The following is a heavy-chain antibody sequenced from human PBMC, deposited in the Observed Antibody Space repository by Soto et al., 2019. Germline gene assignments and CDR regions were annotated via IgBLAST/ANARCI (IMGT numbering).Heavy chain of an antibody. CDR2: IWYDGSNK. V-gene: IGHV3-33*01. D-gene: IGHD3-16*01. CDR3: ASGGGISKSHEDFDY. CDR1: GFTFSSYG. J-gene: IGHJ4*02. Sequence: QVQLVESGGGVVQPGRSLRLSCAASGFTFSSYGMHWVRQAPGKGLEWVAVIWYDGSNKYYADSVKGRFTISRDNSKNTLYLQMNSLRAEDTAVYYCASGGGISKSHEDFDYWGQGTLVTVSS.